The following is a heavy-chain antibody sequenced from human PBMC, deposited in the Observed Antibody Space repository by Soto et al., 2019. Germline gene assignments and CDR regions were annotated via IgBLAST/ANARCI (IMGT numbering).Heavy chain of an antibody. J-gene: IGHJ5*02. CDR2: IYPGDSDT. V-gene: IGHV5-51*01. Sequence: GESLKISCKGSGYSFTSYWIGWVRQMPGKGLEWMGIIYPGDSDTGYSPSFQGQVTISADKSISTAYLQWSSLKASDTAMYYCARQGSSSSWLYNWFDPWGQGTLVTVSS. CDR3: ARQGSSSSWLYNWFDP. D-gene: IGHD6-13*01. CDR1: GYSFTSYW.